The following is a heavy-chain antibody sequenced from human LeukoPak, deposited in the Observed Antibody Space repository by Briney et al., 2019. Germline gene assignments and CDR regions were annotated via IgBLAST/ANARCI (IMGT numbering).Heavy chain of an antibody. J-gene: IGHJ6*03. V-gene: IGHV1-18*01. Sequence: ASVKVSCKASGYTFTSYGISWVRQAPGQGLEWMGWISAYNGNTNYAQKLQGRVTMTTDTSTSTAYMELRSLRSDDTAVYYCARENYYDSSGYYRPYYYYYYMDVWGKGTTVTVSS. CDR1: GYTFTSYG. CDR2: ISAYNGNT. CDR3: ARENYYDSSGYYRPYYYYYYMDV. D-gene: IGHD3-22*01.